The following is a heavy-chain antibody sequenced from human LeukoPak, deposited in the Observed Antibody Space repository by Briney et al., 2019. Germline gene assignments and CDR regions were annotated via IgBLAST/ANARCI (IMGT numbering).Heavy chain of an antibody. Sequence: SETLSLTCTVSGDSITGSSYYWGWIRQPPGKGLEWIGSMYYSGSTYSNPSLKSRVIISVDTSKNQFSLKLSSVTAADTAVYHCARHYYDSTGYYYFGYWGQGTLVTVSS. D-gene: IGHD3-22*01. J-gene: IGHJ4*02. CDR2: MYYSGST. V-gene: IGHV4-39*01. CDR1: GDSITGSSYY. CDR3: ARHYYDSTGYYYFGY.